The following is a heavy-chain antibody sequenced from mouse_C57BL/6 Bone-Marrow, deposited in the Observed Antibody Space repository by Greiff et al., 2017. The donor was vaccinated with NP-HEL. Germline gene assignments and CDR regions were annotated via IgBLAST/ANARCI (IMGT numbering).Heavy chain of an antibody. Sequence: QVQLQQPGAELVKPGASVKLSCKASGYTFTSYWMHWVKQRPGRGLEWIGRIDPNSGGTNYNEKFKSKATLTVDKPSSTAYMQLISLTSEDSAVYYCARGDTTVVPYYFDYWGQGTTLTVSS. CDR1: GYTFTSYW. CDR3: ARGDTTVVPYYFDY. CDR2: IDPNSGGT. V-gene: IGHV1-72*01. D-gene: IGHD1-1*01. J-gene: IGHJ2*01.